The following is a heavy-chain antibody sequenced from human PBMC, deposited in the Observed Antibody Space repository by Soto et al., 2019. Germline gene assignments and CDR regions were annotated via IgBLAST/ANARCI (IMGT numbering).Heavy chain of an antibody. D-gene: IGHD3-16*01. CDR1: GFTFSDRY. Sequence: LRLSCAASGFTFSDRYMDWVRQAPGKGLEWVGRTKNKANSYTTEYAASVKGRFTISRDYSRDSVYLQMNSLKTDDTAVYYCTIEGAYPGPDFDYWGQGTLVTVSS. CDR2: TKNKANSYTT. J-gene: IGHJ4*02. CDR3: TIEGAYPGPDFDY. V-gene: IGHV3-72*01.